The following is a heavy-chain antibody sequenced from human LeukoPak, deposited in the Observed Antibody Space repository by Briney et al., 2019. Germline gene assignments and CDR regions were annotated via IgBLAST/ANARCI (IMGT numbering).Heavy chain of an antibody. Sequence: SETLSLTCTVSGDSINVYSWNWIRQSPGKGLEWIAYMYYSGTTNYNPSLENRVAISLDLSRHQFSLRLNSVTAADTAVYFCATSEKNRYYIHAWGQGTTVFVSS. CDR3: ATSEKNRYYIHA. J-gene: IGHJ6*02. CDR2: MYYSGTT. V-gene: IGHV4-59*01. D-gene: IGHD2-21*01. CDR1: GDSINVYS.